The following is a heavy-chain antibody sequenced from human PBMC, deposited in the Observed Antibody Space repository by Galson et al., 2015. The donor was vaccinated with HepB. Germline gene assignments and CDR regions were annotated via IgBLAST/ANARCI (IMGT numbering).Heavy chain of an antibody. CDR3: ARGALVVVVNATQNNWFDP. CDR1: GYTFTSYH. V-gene: IGHV1-18*04. Sequence: SVKVSCKASGYTFTSYHMHWVRQAPGQGLEWVGWISPYNRDTNYARKLQGRVTMTTDTSTNTAYMELRSLRSDDTAVYYCARGALVVVVNATQNNWFDPWGQGTPVTVSS. D-gene: IGHD2-15*01. CDR2: ISPYNRDT. J-gene: IGHJ5*02.